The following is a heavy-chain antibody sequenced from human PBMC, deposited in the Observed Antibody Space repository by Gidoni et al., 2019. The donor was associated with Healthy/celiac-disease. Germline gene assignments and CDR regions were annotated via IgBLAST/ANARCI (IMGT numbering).Heavy chain of an antibody. CDR3: ASGPTAARPDY. D-gene: IGHD6-6*01. CDR2: IYYSGST. Sequence: QVQLQESGPGLVKPSETLSLTCTVSGGSISSYYWSWIRQPPGKGLEWIGYIYYSGSTNYNPSLKSRVTISVDTSKNQFSLKLSSVTTADTAVYYCASGPTAARPDYWGQGTLVTVSS. V-gene: IGHV4-59*01. J-gene: IGHJ4*02. CDR1: GGSISSYY.